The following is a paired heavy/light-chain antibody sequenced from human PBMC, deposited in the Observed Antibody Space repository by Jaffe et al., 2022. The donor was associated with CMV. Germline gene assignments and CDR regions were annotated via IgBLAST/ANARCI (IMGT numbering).Heavy chain of an antibody. V-gene: IGHV1-46*01. CDR2: INPSGGST. CDR1: GYTFTSYY. D-gene: IGHD3-22*01. CDR3: ARLGKYYYDSSGYPYFDY. Sequence: QVQLVQSGAEVKKPGASVKVSCKASGYTFTSYYMHWVRQAPGQGLEWMGIINPSGGSTSYAQKFQGRVTMTRDTSTSTVYMELSSLRSEDTAVYYCARLGKYYYDSSGYPYFDYWGQGTLVTVSS. J-gene: IGHJ4*02.
Light chain of an antibody. CDR1: QSISSY. J-gene: IGKJ4*01. V-gene: IGKV1-39*01. Sequence: DIQMTQSPSSLSASVGDRVTITCRASQSISSYLNWYQQKPGKAPKLLIYAASSLQSGVPSRFSGSGSGTDFTLTISSLQPEDFATYYCQQSYSTTFGGGTKVEIK. CDR3: QQSYSTT. CDR2: AAS.